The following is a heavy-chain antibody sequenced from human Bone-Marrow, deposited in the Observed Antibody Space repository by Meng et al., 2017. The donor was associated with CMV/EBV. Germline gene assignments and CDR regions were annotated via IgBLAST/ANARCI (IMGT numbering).Heavy chain of an antibody. J-gene: IGHJ4*02. CDR1: GFTFSSYV. V-gene: IGHV3-23*01. CDR2: ISGSGGTT. D-gene: IGHD1-26*01. Sequence: LGLSCASSGFTFSSYVMTWVRQAPGKGLEWVSVISGSGGTTYSAYSVKGHFTISRDNSKNTLYLQMNSLRAEDTAVYYCATRGGDYWGQGTLVTVSS. CDR3: ATRGGDY.